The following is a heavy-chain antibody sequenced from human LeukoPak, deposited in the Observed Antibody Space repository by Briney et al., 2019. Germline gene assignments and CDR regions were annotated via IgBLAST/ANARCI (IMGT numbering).Heavy chain of an antibody. CDR2: ISGSGGST. Sequence: GGSLRLSCAASGFTFSSYAMSWVRQAPGKGLEWVSAISGSGGSTYYADSVKGRFTISRDNSKNTLYLQMNSLRAEDTAVYYCARGWTTVVIPHMDYWGQGTLVTVSS. CDR3: ARGWTTVVIPHMDY. V-gene: IGHV3-23*01. J-gene: IGHJ4*02. CDR1: GFTFSSYA. D-gene: IGHD4-23*01.